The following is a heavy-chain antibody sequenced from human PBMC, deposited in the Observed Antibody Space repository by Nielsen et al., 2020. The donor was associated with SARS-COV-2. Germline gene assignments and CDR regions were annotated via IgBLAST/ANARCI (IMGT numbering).Heavy chain of an antibody. D-gene: IGHD4-11*01. CDR2: IIPIFGAT. J-gene: IGHJ6*03. CDR3: ARTTLTTGDYYYYYYMDV. V-gene: IGHV1-69*01. Sequence: WVRQAPGQGPEWVGGIIPIFGATNHAQEFQGSVTITADESTSTAYMELSSLRSEDTAVYYCARTTLTTGDYYYYYYMDVWGKGTTVTVSS.